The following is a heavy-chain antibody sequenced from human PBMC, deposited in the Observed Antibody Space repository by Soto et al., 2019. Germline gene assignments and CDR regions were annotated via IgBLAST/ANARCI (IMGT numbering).Heavy chain of an antibody. CDR2: ISGSSKYT. D-gene: IGHD3-10*02. J-gene: IGHJ4*01. CDR1: GFTFSSYA. V-gene: IGHV3-21*01. CDR3: VRDRDLYRDMFHADL. Sequence: PGVSLRLSCAASGFTFSSYAMSWVRQAPGKGLEWVSYISGSSKYTNYADSVRGRFTISRDNAKNSVILQMNSLRDEDSAVYSCVRDRDLYRDMFHADLWGQGTLVTVSS.